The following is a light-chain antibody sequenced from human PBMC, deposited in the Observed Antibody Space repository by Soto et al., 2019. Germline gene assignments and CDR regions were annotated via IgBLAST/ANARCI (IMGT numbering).Light chain of an antibody. CDR3: SSYTTSNTRQIV. Sequence: QSVLTQPASASWSPGQSITVSCTGTRSDVGGYNYVSWYQQHPGKAPKFMIYDVSNRPSGVSNRFSGSKSGNTASLTISGLQAEDEADYYCSSYTTSNTRQIVFGTGTKVTVL. J-gene: IGLJ1*01. CDR2: DVS. CDR1: RSDVGGYNY. V-gene: IGLV2-14*01.